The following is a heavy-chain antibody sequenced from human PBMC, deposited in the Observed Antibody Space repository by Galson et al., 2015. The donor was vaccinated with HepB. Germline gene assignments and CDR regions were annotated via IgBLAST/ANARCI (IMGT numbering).Heavy chain of an antibody. Sequence: QSGAEVKKPGESLKISCKGSGYSFTSYWIGWARQMPGKGLEWMGIIYPGDSDTRYSPSFQGQVTISADKSISTAYLQWSSLKASDTAMYYCARRGCGGDCYSGGAAFDIWGQGTMVTVSS. D-gene: IGHD2-21*01. J-gene: IGHJ3*02. CDR1: GYSFTSYW. CDR2: IYPGDSDT. CDR3: ARRGCGGDCYSGGAAFDI. V-gene: IGHV5-51*03.